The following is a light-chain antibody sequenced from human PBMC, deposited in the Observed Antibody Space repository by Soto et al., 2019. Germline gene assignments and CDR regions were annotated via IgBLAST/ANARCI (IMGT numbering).Light chain of an antibody. CDR1: QSVSSSY. J-gene: IGKJ5*01. CDR3: QQYSDLPMT. Sequence: EIVLTQSPGTLSLSPGERATLSCRASQSVSSSYLAWYQQKPGQAPRLLMSGASNRATGIPDGFTGSGSVTDFTLTISRLEPEDFAVYLCQQYSDLPMTFGQGTRLEIK. CDR2: GAS. V-gene: IGKV3-20*01.